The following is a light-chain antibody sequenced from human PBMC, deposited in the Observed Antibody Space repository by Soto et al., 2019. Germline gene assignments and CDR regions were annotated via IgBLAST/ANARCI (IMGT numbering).Light chain of an antibody. Sequence: QSALIQPPSASGSPGQSVNISCTGTSSDVGGYNSVSWYQHHPGKAPKLIIFEVTSRPSGVPDRFSGSKSGNTASLTVSGLQAEDEADYYCCLYADINRPLFGGGTKLTVL. V-gene: IGLV2-8*01. CDR3: CLYADINRPL. CDR2: EVT. J-gene: IGLJ3*02. CDR1: SSDVGGYNS.